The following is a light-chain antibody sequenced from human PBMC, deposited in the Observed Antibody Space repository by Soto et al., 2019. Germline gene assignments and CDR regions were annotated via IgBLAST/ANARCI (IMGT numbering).Light chain of an antibody. J-gene: IGLJ1*01. V-gene: IGLV2-8*01. Sequence: QSVLTQPPSASGSPGQSVTISCTGTSSDVGGYNYVSWYQQHPGKAPKLMIYEVSKRPSGVPDRFSGSKSGNTASLTVSGLQAEDEADYYCSSYAGSNNYVFXTGTKLTVL. CDR2: EVS. CDR3: SSYAGSNNYV. CDR1: SSDVGGYNY.